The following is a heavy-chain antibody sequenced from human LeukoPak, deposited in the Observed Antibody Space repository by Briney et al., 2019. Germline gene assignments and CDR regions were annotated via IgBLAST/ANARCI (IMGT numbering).Heavy chain of an antibody. J-gene: IGHJ4*02. V-gene: IGHV1-69*05. CDR2: IIPIFGTA. D-gene: IGHD3/OR15-3a*01. CDR1: GGTFSSYA. CDR3: ARGGLTAFDS. Sequence: ASVKVSCKASGGTFSSYASSWVRQAPGQGLEWMGGIIPIFGTANYAQRFQGRVTITTDESTRTASMQTRSLRSEQTAVSYCARGGLTAFDSRGQGTLVTVSS.